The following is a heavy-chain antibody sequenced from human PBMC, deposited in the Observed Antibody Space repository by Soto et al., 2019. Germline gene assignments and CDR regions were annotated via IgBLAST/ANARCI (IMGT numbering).Heavy chain of an antibody. J-gene: IGHJ6*02. CDR3: ATFPVEDTAGGYYYYGMDV. Sequence: PSETLSLTCAVYGGSFSGYYWSWIRQPPGKGLEWIGEINHSGSTNYNPSLKSRVTISVDTSKNQFSLKLSSVTAADTAVYYCATFPVEDTAGGYYYYGMDVWGQGTTVTVSS. D-gene: IGHD5-18*01. V-gene: IGHV4-34*01. CDR2: INHSGST. CDR1: GGSFSGYY.